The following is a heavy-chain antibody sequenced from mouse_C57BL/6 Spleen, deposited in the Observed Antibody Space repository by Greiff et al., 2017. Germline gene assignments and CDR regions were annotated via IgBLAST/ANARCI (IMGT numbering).Heavy chain of an antibody. CDR2: IDPNSGGT. J-gene: IGHJ4*01. V-gene: IGHV1-72*01. CDR3: ARLEGGGYYGNYAMDY. D-gene: IGHD1-1*01. Sequence: VQLQQPGAELVKPGASVKLSCKASGYTFTSYWMHWVKQRPGRGLEWIGRIDPNSGGTKYNEKFKSKATLTVDKPSSTAYMQLSSLTSEASAVYYCARLEGGGYYGNYAMDYWGQGTSVTVSS. CDR1: GYTFTSYW.